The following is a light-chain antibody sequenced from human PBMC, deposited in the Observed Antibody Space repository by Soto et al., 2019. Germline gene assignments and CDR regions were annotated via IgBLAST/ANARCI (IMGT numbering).Light chain of an antibody. Sequence: QSVLTQPASVSGSPGQSITTSCTATSSDVGGYNYVSWYQQHPGKAPKLMIYDVSNRPSGVSNRFSGSKSGNTASLTISGLQAEDEADYYCSSYTSSSTQVFGTGTKVTVL. CDR2: DVS. CDR3: SSYTSSSTQV. J-gene: IGLJ1*01. CDR1: SSDVGGYNY. V-gene: IGLV2-14*01.